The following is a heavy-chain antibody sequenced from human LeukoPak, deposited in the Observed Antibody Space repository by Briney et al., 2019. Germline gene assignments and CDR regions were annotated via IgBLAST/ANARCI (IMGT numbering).Heavy chain of an antibody. V-gene: IGHV4-39*01. CDR3: ARLGTYSGNLFDN. CDR2: INYSGTT. Sequence: SQTLSLTCTVSGGSVSSDSYYWVWVRQPPGKGLEWTGSINYSGTTFYSSSLKSRITLSMDASKNRFSLRLTSVTAADTAVYYCARLGTYSGNLFDNWGQGTLVTVSS. D-gene: IGHD1-26*01. J-gene: IGHJ4*02. CDR1: GGSVSSDSYY.